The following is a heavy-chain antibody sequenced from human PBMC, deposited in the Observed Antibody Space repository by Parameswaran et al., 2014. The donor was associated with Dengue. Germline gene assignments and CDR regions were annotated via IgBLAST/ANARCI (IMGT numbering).Heavy chain of an antibody. D-gene: IGHD2-2*01. CDR2: INPSGGST. CDR3: ARVVPAAILSFDY. J-gene: IGHJ4*02. V-gene: IGHV1-46*01. Sequence: WVRQAPGQGLEWMGIINPSGGSTSYAQKFQGRVTMTRDTSTSTVYMELSSLRSEDTAVYYCARVVPAAILSFDYWGQGTLVTVSS.